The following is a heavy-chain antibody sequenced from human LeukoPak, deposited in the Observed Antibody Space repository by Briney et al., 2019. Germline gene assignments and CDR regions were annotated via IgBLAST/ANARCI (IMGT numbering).Heavy chain of an antibody. J-gene: IGHJ3*02. CDR1: GFTFNRYG. CDR2: IWYDGSNK. Sequence: GGSLRLSCAASGFTFNRYGMHWVRQAPGKGLEWVAVIWYDGSNKYYADSVKGRFTISRDNSKNTVYLQMNSLRAEDTAVYYCARGLRNTDTFDIWGQGTMVTVSS. CDR3: ARGLRNTDTFDI. V-gene: IGHV3-33*08.